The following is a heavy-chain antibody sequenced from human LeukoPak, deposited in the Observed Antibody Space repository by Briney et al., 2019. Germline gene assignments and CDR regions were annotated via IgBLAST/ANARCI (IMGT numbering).Heavy chain of an antibody. CDR3: ARDLRRFAAYYFDY. CDR1: GFTVSINY. V-gene: IGHV3-53*05. D-gene: IGHD5/OR15-5a*01. J-gene: IGHJ4*02. CDR2: IYSGGNT. Sequence: PGGSLRFSGAASGFTVSINYMSWVRQAPGKGLEWVSVIYSGGNTYYADSVKGRFTISRDNSKNTLYLQTNSLRAEDTAVYYCARDLRRFAAYYFDYWGQGTLVTVSS.